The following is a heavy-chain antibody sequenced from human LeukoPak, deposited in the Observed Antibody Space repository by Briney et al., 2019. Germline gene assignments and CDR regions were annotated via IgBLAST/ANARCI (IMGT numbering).Heavy chain of an antibody. CDR3: ARESEIVVVPAATMDV. J-gene: IGHJ6*04. D-gene: IGHD2-2*01. Sequence: GGSLRLSCAASGFTFSSYAMSWVRQAPGKGLEWVSAISGSGGSTYYADSVKGRFTISRDNPKNTLYLQMNSLRAEDTAVYYCARESEIVVVPAATMDVWGKGTTVTVSS. V-gene: IGHV3-23*01. CDR2: ISGSGGST. CDR1: GFTFSSYA.